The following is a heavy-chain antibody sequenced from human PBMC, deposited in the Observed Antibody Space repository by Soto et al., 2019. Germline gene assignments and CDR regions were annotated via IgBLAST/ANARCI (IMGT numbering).Heavy chain of an antibody. D-gene: IGHD3-3*01. CDR3: AKADGFRVAPSGGY. CDR2: ISYDGSNN. CDR1: GFPFSSYG. V-gene: IGHV3-30*18. Sequence: VQLMESGGGVVQPGRSLRLSCAASGFPFSSYGMHWVRQAPGKGLEWVALISYDGSNNYYSDSVKGRFSVSRDTSNNTLFLQMNSLRPDDTAIYFCAKADGFRVAPSGGYWGQGTLVTVSS. J-gene: IGHJ4*02.